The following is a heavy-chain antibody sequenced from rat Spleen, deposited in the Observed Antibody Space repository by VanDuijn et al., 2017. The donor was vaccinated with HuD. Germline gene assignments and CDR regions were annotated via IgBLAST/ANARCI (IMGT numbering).Heavy chain of an antibody. D-gene: IGHD4-3*01. CDR2: ISTGGDNT. V-gene: IGHV5S13*01. CDR3: ARRGIRGRGYYYFDY. J-gene: IGHJ2*01. CDR1: GFTFNKYD. Sequence: EVQLMESGGGSVQPGRSLKLSCAASGFTFNKYDMAWVRQAPTKGLEWIASISTGGDNTYYRDSVKGRFTIPRDNAKNTQYLQMDSLRSEDTATYYCARRGIRGRGYYYFDYWGQGVMVTVSS.